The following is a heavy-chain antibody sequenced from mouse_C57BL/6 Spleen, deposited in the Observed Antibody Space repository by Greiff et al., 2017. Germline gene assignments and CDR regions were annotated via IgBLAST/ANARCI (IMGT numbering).Heavy chain of an antibody. J-gene: IGHJ1*03. CDR3: ARGGDYYGSPGYFDV. CDR1: GYTFTSYW. V-gene: IGHV1-55*01. D-gene: IGHD1-1*01. Sequence: VQLQQPGAELVKPGASVKMSCKASGYTFTSYWITWVKQRPGQGLEWIGDIYPGSGSTNYNEKFKSKATLTVDTSSSTAYMQRSSLTSEDSAVYYCARGGDYYGSPGYFDVWGTGTTVTVSS. CDR2: IYPGSGST.